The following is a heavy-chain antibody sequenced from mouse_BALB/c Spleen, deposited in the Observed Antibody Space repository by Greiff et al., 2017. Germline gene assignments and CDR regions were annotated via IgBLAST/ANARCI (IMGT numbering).Heavy chain of an antibody. J-gene: IGHJ4*01. CDR1: GFTFSSYG. V-gene: IGHV5-6-3*01. Sequence: EVQVVESGGGLVQPGGSLKLSCAASGFTFSSYGMSWVRQTPDKRLELVATINSNGGSTYYPDSVKGRFTISRDNAKNTLYLQMSSLKSEDTAMYYCARDPLYGSSSLYAMDYWGQGTSVTVSS. CDR2: INSNGGST. CDR3: ARDPLYGSSSLYAMDY. D-gene: IGHD1-1*01.